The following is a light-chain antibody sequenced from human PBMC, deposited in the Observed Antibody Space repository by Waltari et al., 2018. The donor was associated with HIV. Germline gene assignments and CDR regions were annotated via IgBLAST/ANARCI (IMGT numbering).Light chain of an antibody. V-gene: IGKV4-1*01. CDR3: LQYYSTPS. CDR1: QSVFHSSNSNNY. CDR2: WAS. Sequence: DIVMTQYPDPLVVSLGERATLACKSRQSVFHSSNSNNYLAWYQHKPGQSPELLLYWASTREFGVPDRFSGSGSGTDFTLTINSLQAEDAAVYYCLQYYSTPSFGQGTRLEIK. J-gene: IGKJ5*01.